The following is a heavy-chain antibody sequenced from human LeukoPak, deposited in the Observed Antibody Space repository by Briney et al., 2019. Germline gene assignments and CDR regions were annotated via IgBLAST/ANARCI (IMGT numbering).Heavy chain of an antibody. CDR3: ARHGVVGRPDWFDP. D-gene: IGHD2-15*01. Sequence: SETLSLTCTVSGGSISSTIYYWGWIRQPPGKGLEWIGSISYSGSTYYNPSLKSRVTISVDASKNQFSLKLISVTAADTAVYYCARHGVVGRPDWFDPWGQGTLVIVSS. CDR2: ISYSGST. J-gene: IGHJ5*02. CDR1: GGSISSTIYY. V-gene: IGHV4-39*01.